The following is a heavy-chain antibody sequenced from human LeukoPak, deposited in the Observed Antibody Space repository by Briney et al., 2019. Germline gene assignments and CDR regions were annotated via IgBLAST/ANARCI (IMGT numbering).Heavy chain of an antibody. V-gene: IGHV4-38-2*01. Sequence: PSETLSLTCAGSGYSISSGYYWGWIRQPPGKGLEWIGSIYHSGSTYYNPSLKRRVTISVDTSKNQFSLKLSSVTAADTAVYYCARTRREYQLLSFDYWGQRTLVTVSS. CDR2: IYHSGST. CDR1: GYSISSGYY. D-gene: IGHD2-2*01. CDR3: ARTRREYQLLSFDY. J-gene: IGHJ4*02.